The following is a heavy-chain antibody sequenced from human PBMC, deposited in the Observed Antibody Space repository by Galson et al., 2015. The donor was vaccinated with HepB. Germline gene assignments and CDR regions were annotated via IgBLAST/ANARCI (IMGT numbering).Heavy chain of an antibody. Sequence: SVKVSCKASGGTFSSYAISWVRQAPGQGLEWMGGIIPIFGTANYAQKFQGRVTITADESTSTAYMELSSLRSEDTAVYYCARAPGIAVAGTGYYYYMGVWGKGTTVTVSS. CDR2: IIPIFGTA. D-gene: IGHD6-19*01. V-gene: IGHV1-69*13. CDR1: GGTFSSYA. J-gene: IGHJ6*03. CDR3: ARAPGIAVAGTGYYYYMGV.